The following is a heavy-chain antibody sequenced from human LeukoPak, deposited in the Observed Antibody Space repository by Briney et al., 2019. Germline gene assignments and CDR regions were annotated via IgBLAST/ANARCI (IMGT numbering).Heavy chain of an antibody. CDR2: TRYDEDNK. V-gene: IGHV3-30*02. Sequence: GGSLRLSCAASGFTFSSYGMNWVRQAPGKGLEWVAFTRYDEDNKYYADSVKGRFTISRDNSKNTLYLQMKSLRAEDTAVYYCAKGGGYEAQYYYYYLDVWGKGTTVTIS. CDR1: GFTFSSYG. CDR3: AKGGGYEAQYYYYYLDV. D-gene: IGHD5-12*01. J-gene: IGHJ6*03.